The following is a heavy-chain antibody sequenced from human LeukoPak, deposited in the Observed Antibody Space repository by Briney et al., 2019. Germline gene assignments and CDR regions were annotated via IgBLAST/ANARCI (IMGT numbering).Heavy chain of an antibody. D-gene: IGHD3-22*01. CDR3: AREDYDSSGFQH. V-gene: IGHV3-53*01. CDR2: IYSGGST. CDR1: GFTVSSNY. J-gene: IGHJ1*01. Sequence: QPGGSLRLSXAASGFTVSSNYMSWVRQAPGKGLEWVSVIYSGGSTYYADSVKGRFTISRDNSKNTLYLQMNSLRAEDTAVYYCAREDYDSSGFQHWGQGTLVTVSS.